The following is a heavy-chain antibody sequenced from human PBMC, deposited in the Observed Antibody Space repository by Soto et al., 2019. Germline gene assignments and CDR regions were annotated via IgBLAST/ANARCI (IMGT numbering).Heavy chain of an antibody. CDR3: ARDFYDSSGYYYRPDY. V-gene: IGHV3-7*03. CDR1: GFTFSSYW. CDR2: IKQDGSEK. J-gene: IGHJ4*02. Sequence: GGSLRLSCAASGFTFSSYWMSWVRQAPGKGLEWVANIKQDGSEKYYVDSVKGRFTISRDNAKNSLYLQMNSLRAEDTAVYYCARDFYDSSGYYYRPDYRGQGTLVPVSP. D-gene: IGHD3-22*01.